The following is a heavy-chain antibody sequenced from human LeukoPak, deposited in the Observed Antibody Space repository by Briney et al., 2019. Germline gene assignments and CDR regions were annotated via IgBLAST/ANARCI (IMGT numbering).Heavy chain of an antibody. CDR2: ISYDGSNK. CDR1: GFTFSSYG. J-gene: IGHJ4*02. V-gene: IGHV3-30*18. Sequence: PGTSLRLSCTASGFTFSSYGLHWVRQAPGKGLEWVAGISYDGSNKYHADSVKGRFAISRDNSKSTLYLQMDSLRPEDTAVYYCTNGRSKPPAAEYPHFHYWGQGTLATVSS. CDR3: TNGRSKPPAAEYPHFHY. D-gene: IGHD6-13*01.